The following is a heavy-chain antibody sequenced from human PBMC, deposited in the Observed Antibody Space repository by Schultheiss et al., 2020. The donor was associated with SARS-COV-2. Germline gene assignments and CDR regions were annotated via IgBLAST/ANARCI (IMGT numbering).Heavy chain of an antibody. CDR3: ANHQRLDYLLDV. D-gene: IGHD6-19*01. Sequence: GGSLRLSCAASGFTFSSYAMSWVRQAPGKGLEWVAVIWYDGSNKYYGDSVKGRFTISRDNSKNTLYLQMDSLRAEDTAVYHCANHQRLDYLLDVWGQGTTVTVSS. CDR2: IWYDGSNK. J-gene: IGHJ6*02. V-gene: IGHV3-33*08. CDR1: GFTFSSYA.